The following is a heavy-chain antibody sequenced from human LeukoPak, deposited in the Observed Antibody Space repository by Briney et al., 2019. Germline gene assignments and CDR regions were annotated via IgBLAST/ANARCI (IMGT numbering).Heavy chain of an antibody. J-gene: IGHJ4*02. CDR2: IYYSGST. V-gene: IGHV4-30-4*01. Sequence: SQTLSLTCTVSGGSISSGDYYWSWIRQPPGKGLEWIGYIYYSGSTYYNPSLKSRVTISVDTSKNQFSLKLSSVTAADTAVYYCARGRWGITGTTGFDYWGQGTLVTVSS. D-gene: IGHD1-20*01. CDR3: ARGRWGITGTTGFDY. CDR1: GGSISSGDYY.